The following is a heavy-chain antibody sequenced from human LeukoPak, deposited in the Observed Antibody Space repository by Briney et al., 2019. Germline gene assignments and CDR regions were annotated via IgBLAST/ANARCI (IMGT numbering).Heavy chain of an antibody. D-gene: IGHD2-21*02. CDR1: GFTFSSYA. Sequence: GRSLRLSCAASGFTFSSYAMHWVRQAPGKGLEWVAVISYDGSNKYYADSVKGRFTISRDNSKNTLYLQMNSLRAEDTAVYYCARDRTDCGGDCYLAPLDYWGQGTLVTVSS. CDR3: ARDRTDCGGDCYLAPLDY. CDR2: ISYDGSNK. V-gene: IGHV3-30-3*01. J-gene: IGHJ4*02.